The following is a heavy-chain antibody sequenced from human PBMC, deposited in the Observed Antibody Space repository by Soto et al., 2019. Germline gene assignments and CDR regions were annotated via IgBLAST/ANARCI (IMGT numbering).Heavy chain of an antibody. V-gene: IGHV1-2*04. Sequence: ASVKVSCKASGYTFTGYYMHWVRQAPGQGLEWMGWINPNSGGTNYAQKFQGWVTMTRDTSISTAYMELSRLRSDDTAVYYCANAYYDSSGYYFDYWGQGTLVTVSS. CDR1: GYTFTGYY. CDR3: ANAYYDSSGYYFDY. D-gene: IGHD3-22*01. J-gene: IGHJ4*02. CDR2: INPNSGGT.